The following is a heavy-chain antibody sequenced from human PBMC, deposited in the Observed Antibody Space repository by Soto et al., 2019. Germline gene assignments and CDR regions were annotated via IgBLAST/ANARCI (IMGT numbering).Heavy chain of an antibody. CDR3: AKGSRRVVPATNYYYGMDV. CDR2: MYYSGRN. D-gene: IGHD2-2*01. Sequence: PSETLSLTCTVSGGSVSSGSYYWSWIRQPPGKGLEWIGYMYYSGRNNYNPSLKSRVTISGDTSKNQFSLKLGSVTAADTAVYYCAKGSRRVVPATNYYYGMDVWGQGTTVTVS. CDR1: GGSVSSGSYY. J-gene: IGHJ6*02. V-gene: IGHV4-61*01.